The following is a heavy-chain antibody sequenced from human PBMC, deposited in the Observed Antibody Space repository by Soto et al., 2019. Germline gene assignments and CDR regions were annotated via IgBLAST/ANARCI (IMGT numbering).Heavy chain of an antibody. Sequence: SETLSLTCAVSSGSISSSNWWSWVRQPPGKGLEWIGEIYHSGSTNYNPSLKSRVTISVDKSKNQFSLKLSSVTAADTAVYYCARVRTTVTTHPFDYWGQGTLVTVS. V-gene: IGHV4-4*02. CDR1: SGSISSSNW. CDR2: IYHSGST. J-gene: IGHJ4*02. CDR3: ARVRTTVTTHPFDY. D-gene: IGHD4-17*01.